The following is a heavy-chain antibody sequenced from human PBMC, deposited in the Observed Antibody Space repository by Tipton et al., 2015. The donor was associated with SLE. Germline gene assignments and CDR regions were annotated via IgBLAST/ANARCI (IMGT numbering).Heavy chain of an antibody. CDR3: ARGGEMERGQQVDY. V-gene: IGHV3-33*08. Sequence: RSLRLSCAASGFTFSSYGMHWVRQAPGKGLEWVAVIWYDGSNKYYADSVMGRFTISRDNSKNTLYLQMNSLRAEDTAVYYCARGGEMERGQQVDYWGQGTLVTVSS. CDR1: GFTFSSYG. J-gene: IGHJ4*02. CDR2: IWYDGSNK. D-gene: IGHD3-16*01.